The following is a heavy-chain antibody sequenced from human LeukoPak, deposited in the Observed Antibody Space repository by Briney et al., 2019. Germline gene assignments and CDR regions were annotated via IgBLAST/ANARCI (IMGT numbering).Heavy chain of an antibody. D-gene: IGHD4-17*01. CDR3: ASKSLDYGDYVR. J-gene: IGHJ4*02. V-gene: IGHV1-3*01. CDR2: INAGNGNT. Sequence: ASVKVSCKASGYTFTSYAMHWVRQAPGQRLEWMGWINAGNGNTKYSQKFQSRVTITRDTSASTAYMELSSLRSEDTAVYYCASKSLDYGDYVRWGQGTLVTVSS. CDR1: GYTFTSYA.